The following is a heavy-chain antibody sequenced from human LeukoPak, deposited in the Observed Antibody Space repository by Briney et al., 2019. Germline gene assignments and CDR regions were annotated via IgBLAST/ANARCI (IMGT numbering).Heavy chain of an antibody. J-gene: IGHJ4*02. V-gene: IGHV5-10-1*01. CDR3: ARGDFLFDF. CDR1: GYSFTNYW. D-gene: IGHD1-26*01. CDR2: IDPSDSYT. Sequence: HGESPRIYCKGSGYSFTNYWISWVRQMPGKGLEWMGTIDPSDSYTNYSPSFQGHVTISADKSISTAYLQWSSLKASDTAMYYCARGDFLFDFWGQGTLVTVSS.